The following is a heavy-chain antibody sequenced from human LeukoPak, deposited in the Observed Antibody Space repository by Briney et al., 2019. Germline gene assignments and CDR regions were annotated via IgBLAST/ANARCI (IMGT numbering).Heavy chain of an antibody. CDR3: IIPPYGRGWQICFDP. J-gene: IGHJ5*02. Sequence: PSETLSLTCTVSNGSISSSSYYWGWIRQPPGRGLEWIGSISYSGTTFYNPSLKSRVTISIDTSKNRFSLKLNSVTAEDTAVCCGIIPPYGRGWQICFDPRGQGTLVTVSS. CDR1: NGSISSSSYY. CDR2: ISYSGTT. D-gene: IGHD6-19*01. V-gene: IGHV4-39*01.